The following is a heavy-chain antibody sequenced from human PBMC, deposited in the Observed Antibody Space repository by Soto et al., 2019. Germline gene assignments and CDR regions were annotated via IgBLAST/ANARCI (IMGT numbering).Heavy chain of an antibody. CDR2: IYYSGST. CDR1: GASIRSGGYY. CDR3: TTGQDRSAMSGYYNQWFDQ. J-gene: IGHJ5*02. Sequence: SETLSLTCTVSGASIRSGGYYWTWIRHHPGKGLEWIGSIYYSGSTYYNPSLKSRLTISVETSKNQFSLNLRSVTDADTAVYYCTTGQDRSAMSGYYNQWFDQWGQGTLVNVS. D-gene: IGHD3-3*01. V-gene: IGHV4-31*03.